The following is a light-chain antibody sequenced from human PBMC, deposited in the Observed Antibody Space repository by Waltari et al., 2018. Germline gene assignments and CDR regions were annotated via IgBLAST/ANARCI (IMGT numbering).Light chain of an antibody. V-gene: IGLV2-11*01. CDR2: DVT. CDR1: NSEISDYNH. J-gene: IGLJ1*01. Sequence: QSALTQPRSVSGSPGQSVSISCTGANSEISDYNHISWYQHHPGKVPKLMIFDVTKQHSVGPDLLSGSKSGKTASVTISGLQAEDEAVYYSCSDVGSVYVFGIVTTVTVL. CDR3: CSDVGSVYV.